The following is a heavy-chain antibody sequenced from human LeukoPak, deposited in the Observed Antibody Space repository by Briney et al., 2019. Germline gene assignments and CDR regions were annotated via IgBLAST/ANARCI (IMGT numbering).Heavy chain of an antibody. Sequence: SETLSLTCTVSGGSISSYYWSWIRQPAGKGLEWIGRIYTSGSTNYNPSPKSRVTMSVDTSKNQFSLKLSSVTAADTAVYYCARVDIVVVPAAKGWNYYYYGMDVWGQGTTVTVSS. CDR2: IYTSGST. CDR3: ARVDIVVVPAAKGWNYYYYGMDV. D-gene: IGHD2-2*01. V-gene: IGHV4-4*07. J-gene: IGHJ6*02. CDR1: GGSISSYY.